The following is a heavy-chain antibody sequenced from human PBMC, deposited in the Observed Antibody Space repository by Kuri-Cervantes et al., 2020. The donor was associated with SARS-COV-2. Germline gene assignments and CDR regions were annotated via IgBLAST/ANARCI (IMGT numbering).Heavy chain of an antibody. CDR2: SNAGNGNT. Sequence: ASVKVSCKASGYTFTSYAMHWVRQAPGQRLEWMGWSNAGNGNTKYAQKFQGRVTMTTDTSTTTAYLELRSLRSDDTAMYYCARENVVGPSPQYYFDYRGQGTLVTVSS. D-gene: IGHD1-26*01. CDR3: ARENVVGPSPQYYFDY. CDR1: GYTFTSYA. V-gene: IGHV1-3*01. J-gene: IGHJ4*02.